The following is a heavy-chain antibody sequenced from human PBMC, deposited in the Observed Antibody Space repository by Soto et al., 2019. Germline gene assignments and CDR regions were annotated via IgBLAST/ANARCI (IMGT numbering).Heavy chain of an antibody. V-gene: IGHV4-39*01. Sequence: QLQLQESGPGLVKPSETLSLTCTVSGGSISSSSYYWGWIRQPPGKGLEWIGCIYYSGSTYYNPSLKSRVSVSVDXXNXQXXRRLGSLTAADTAVYYCARQEIRLGYCSGGSCYAPWGQGTLVTVSS. CDR3: ARQEIRLGYCSGGSCYAP. CDR2: IYYSGST. D-gene: IGHD2-15*01. CDR1: GGSISSSSYY. J-gene: IGHJ5*02.